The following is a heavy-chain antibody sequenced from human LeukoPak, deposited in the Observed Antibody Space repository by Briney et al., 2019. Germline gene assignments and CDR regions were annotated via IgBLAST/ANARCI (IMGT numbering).Heavy chain of an antibody. CDR2: ISYDGSNK. J-gene: IGHJ4*02. V-gene: IGHV3-30*03. CDR1: GFTFSSYG. CDR3: VLISGYYYFDY. D-gene: IGHD5-12*01. Sequence: GGSLRLSCAASGFTFSSYGMHWVRQAPGKGLEWVAVISYDGSNKCYADSVKGRFTISRDNSKNTLYLQMNSLRAEDTAVYYCVLISGYYYFDYWGQGTLVTVSS.